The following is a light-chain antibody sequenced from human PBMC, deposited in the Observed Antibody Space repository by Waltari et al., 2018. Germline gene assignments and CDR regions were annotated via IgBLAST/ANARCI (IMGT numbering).Light chain of an antibody. CDR1: SSDVGGFTY. Sequence: QSALTQPRSVSGSLGQSVTIACPGTSSDVGGFTYVPGYQQHPGKAPKPSIYDVIKRPSGVPDRFSGSKSGNTASLTISGLQAEDEGDYYYCSYAGSYTSIFGTGTEVTVL. J-gene: IGLJ1*01. CDR2: DVI. V-gene: IGLV2-11*01. CDR3: CSYAGSYTSI.